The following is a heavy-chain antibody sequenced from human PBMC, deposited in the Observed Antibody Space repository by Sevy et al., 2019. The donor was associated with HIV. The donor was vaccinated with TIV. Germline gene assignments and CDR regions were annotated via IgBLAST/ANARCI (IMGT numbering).Heavy chain of an antibody. Sequence: GGSLRLSCAASGFTFSSYWMSWVRQAPGKGLKWVANIKHDGSEKYYVDSVKGRFTISRDNAKNSLYLQMNSLRAEDTAVYYCARDSAVPWFGEEGGDAFDIWGQRTMVTVS. D-gene: IGHD3-10*01. V-gene: IGHV3-7*01. CDR2: IKHDGSEK. CDR1: GFTFSSYW. J-gene: IGHJ3*02. CDR3: ARDSAVPWFGEEGGDAFDI.